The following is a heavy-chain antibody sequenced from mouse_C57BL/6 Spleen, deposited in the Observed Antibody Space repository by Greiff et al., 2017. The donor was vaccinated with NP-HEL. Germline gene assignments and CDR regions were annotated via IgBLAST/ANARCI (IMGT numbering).Heavy chain of an antibody. CDR1: GYAFSSYW. D-gene: IGHD3-2*02. J-gene: IGHJ2*01. V-gene: IGHV1-80*01. CDR3: ARGRSDSSRPYYCVY. CDR2: IYPGDGDT. Sequence: QVQLKESGAELVKPGASVKISCKASGYAFSSYWMNWVKQRPGKGLEWIGQIYPGDGDTNYNGKFKGKATLTADKSSSTAYMQLSSLTSEDSAVYFCARGRSDSSRPYYCVYWGQGPTLTVSS.